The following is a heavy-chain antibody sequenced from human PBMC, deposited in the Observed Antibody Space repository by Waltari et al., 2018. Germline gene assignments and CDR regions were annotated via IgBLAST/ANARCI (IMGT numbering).Heavy chain of an antibody. CDR2: ISGSGGST. CDR1: GFTFSSYA. Sequence: EVQLLESGGGLVQPGGSLRLSCAASGFTFSSYAMSWVRQAPGKGVEWVSAISGSGGSTYYADSVKGRFTISRDNSKNTLYLQMNSLRAEDTAVYYCAKVSGGDVGMDVWGQGTTVTVSS. J-gene: IGHJ6*02. V-gene: IGHV3-23*01. CDR3: AKVSGGDVGMDV. D-gene: IGHD2-21*02.